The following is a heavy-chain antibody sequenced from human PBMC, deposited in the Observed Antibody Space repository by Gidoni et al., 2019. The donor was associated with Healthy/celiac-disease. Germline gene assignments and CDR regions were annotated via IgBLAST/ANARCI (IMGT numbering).Heavy chain of an antibody. Sequence: QVQLVESGGGVVPPGRSLRLSCAAAGFTFSSYAMHWVRQSPGKGLEWVAVISYDGSNKYYADSVKGRFTISRDNSKNTLYLQMNSLRAEDTAVYYCARGIHEGFDLWGRGTLVTVSS. CDR1: GFTFSSYA. CDR3: ARGIHEGFDL. D-gene: IGHD5-18*01. CDR2: ISYDGSNK. J-gene: IGHJ2*01. V-gene: IGHV3-30-3*01.